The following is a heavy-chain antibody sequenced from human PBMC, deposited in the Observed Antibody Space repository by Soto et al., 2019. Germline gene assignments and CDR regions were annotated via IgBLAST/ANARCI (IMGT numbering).Heavy chain of an antibody. V-gene: IGHV1-69*01. D-gene: IGHD5-18*01. CDR3: ARVNVDTAMVTRVPYYYYGMDV. Sequence: QVQLVQSGAEVKKPGSSVKVSCKASGGTFSSYAISWVRQAPGQGLEWMGGIIPIFGTANYAQKFQGRVTITADESTSTAYMELSSLRSEDTAVYYCARVNVDTAMVTRVPYYYYGMDVWGQGTTVTVSS. CDR2: IIPIFGTA. J-gene: IGHJ6*02. CDR1: GGTFSSYA.